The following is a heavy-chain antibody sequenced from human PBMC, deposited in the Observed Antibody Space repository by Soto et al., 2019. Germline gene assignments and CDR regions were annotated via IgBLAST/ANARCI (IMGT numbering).Heavy chain of an antibody. J-gene: IGHJ4*02. D-gene: IGHD3-22*01. V-gene: IGHV1-18*04. CDR3: ARVGYYYDSSGYPPDY. CDR2: ISAYNGNT. CDR1: GYTFTSYG. Sequence: ASVKVSCKASGYTFTSYGISWVRQAPGQGLEWMVCISAYNGNTNYAQKLQGRVTMTTDTSTSTAYMELRSLRSDDTAVYYCARVGYYYDSSGYPPDYWGQGTLVTVSS.